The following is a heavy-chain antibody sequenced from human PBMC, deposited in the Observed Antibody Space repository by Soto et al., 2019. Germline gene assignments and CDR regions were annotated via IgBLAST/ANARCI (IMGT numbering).Heavy chain of an antibody. V-gene: IGHV3-64D*06. D-gene: IGHD3-22*01. CDR1: GFTFSIYA. Sequence: PGAYLRLYCSAYGFTFSIYAMHWVPQAPGKGLEYVSSISTNGGSKHYADSVKGRFTISRDNSKNTQYLQMSSLRADDTVLYYCVKGEYYYDSSGYYPFDSWGQGT. CDR3: VKGEYYYDSSGYYPFDS. J-gene: IGHJ4*02. CDR2: ISTNGGSK.